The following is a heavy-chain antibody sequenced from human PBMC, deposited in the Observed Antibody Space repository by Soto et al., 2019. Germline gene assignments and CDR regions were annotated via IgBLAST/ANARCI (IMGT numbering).Heavy chain of an antibody. V-gene: IGHV3-23*01. CDR3: ANSPYYYDSSGRGDY. CDR2: ISGSGGST. CDR1: GFTFSSYA. J-gene: IGHJ4*02. Sequence: GGSLRLSCAASGFTFSSYAMSWVRQAPGKGLEWVSAISGSGGSTYYADSVKGRFTISRDNSKNTLYLQMNSLRAEDTAVYYCANSPYYYDSSGRGDYWGQGTLVTVSS. D-gene: IGHD3-22*01.